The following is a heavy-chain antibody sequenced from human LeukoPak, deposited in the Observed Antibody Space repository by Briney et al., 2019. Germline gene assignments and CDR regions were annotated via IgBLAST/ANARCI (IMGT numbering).Heavy chain of an antibody. CDR3: AKTGGKGQWLYAFDI. D-gene: IGHD6-19*01. V-gene: IGHV3-23*01. Sequence: GGSLRLSCAASGFTFSSYAMSWVRQAPGKGLEWVSAISGSGGSTYYADSVKGRFTISRDNSKNTLYLQMNSLRADDTAVYYCAKTGGKGQWLYAFDIWGQGTMVTVSS. J-gene: IGHJ3*02. CDR2: ISGSGGST. CDR1: GFTFSSYA.